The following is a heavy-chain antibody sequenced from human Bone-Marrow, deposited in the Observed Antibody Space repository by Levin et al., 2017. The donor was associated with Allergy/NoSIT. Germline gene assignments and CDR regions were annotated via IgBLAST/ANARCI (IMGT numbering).Heavy chain of an antibody. D-gene: IGHD2-15*01. J-gene: IGHJ4*02. V-gene: IGHV4-30-4*01. Sequence: KASETLSLTCTVSGGSISSGDDYCSWIRQPPGKGLEWIGYIYYSGSTYYNPSLKSRVTISVDTSKNQFSLRLSFVTATDTAVYYCARCTGGTCYTGLDYWGQGTLVTVSS. CDR1: GGSISSGDDY. CDR2: IYYSGST. CDR3: ARCTGGTCYTGLDY.